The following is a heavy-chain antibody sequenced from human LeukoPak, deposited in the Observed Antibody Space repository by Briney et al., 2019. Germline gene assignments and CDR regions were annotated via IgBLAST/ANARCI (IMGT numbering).Heavy chain of an antibody. V-gene: IGHV1-18*01. CDR1: GYTFTTYG. J-gene: IGHJ3*02. D-gene: IGHD2-2*01. Sequence: ASAKVSCKSSGYTFTTYGISWVRQAPGQGLEWVGWISTYSGNTIYAQNVQGRVTMNTDTSTSTVYMELRSLISDDTAVYYCARDAYLIVVVPAAIHDAFDIWGQGTMVTVSS. CDR3: ARDAYLIVVVPAAIHDAFDI. CDR2: ISTYSGNT.